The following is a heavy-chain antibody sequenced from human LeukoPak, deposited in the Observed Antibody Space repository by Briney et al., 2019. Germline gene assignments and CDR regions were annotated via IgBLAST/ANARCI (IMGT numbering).Heavy chain of an antibody. J-gene: IGHJ6*03. D-gene: IGHD6-6*01. CDR1: GYSISSGYY. CDR3: ARGARSLAARPRENYYYYYYMDV. Sequence: SETLSLTCTVSGYSISSGYYWGWIRQPPGKGLECIGTMYHSGSTNYNPSLKSRVTISVDTSKNQFSLKLSSVTAADTALYYCARGARSLAARPRENYYYYYYMDVWGKGTTVTVSS. CDR2: MYHSGST. V-gene: IGHV4-38-2*02.